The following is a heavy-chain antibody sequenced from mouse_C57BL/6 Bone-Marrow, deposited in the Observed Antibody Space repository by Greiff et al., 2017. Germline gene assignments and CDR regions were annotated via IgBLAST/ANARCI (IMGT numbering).Heavy chain of an antibody. J-gene: IGHJ3*01. D-gene: IGHD1-3*01. CDR2: ISYSGST. CDR3: AREEWEWGFAY. V-gene: IGHV3-1*01. CDR1: GYSITSGYD. Sequence: EVKLQQSGPGMVKPSQSLSLTCTVTGYSITSGYDWHWIRHFPGNKLEWMGYISYSGSTNYNPSLKSRISITHDTSKNHFFLKLNSVTTEDTATYYCAREEWEWGFAYWGQGTLVTVSA.